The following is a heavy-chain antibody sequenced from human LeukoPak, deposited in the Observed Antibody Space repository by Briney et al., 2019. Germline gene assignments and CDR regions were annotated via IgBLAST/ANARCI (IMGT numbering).Heavy chain of an antibody. J-gene: IGHJ4*02. CDR3: AKDHYYYDSSGTPDY. CDR1: GFTVSSNY. CDR2: IYSGGST. Sequence: GGSLRLSCAASGFTVSSNYMSWVRQAPGKGLEWVSVIYSGGSTYYADSVKGRFTISRDNSKNTLYLQMNSLRAEDTAVYYCAKDHYYYDSSGTPDYWGQGTLVTVSS. V-gene: IGHV3-53*01. D-gene: IGHD3-22*01.